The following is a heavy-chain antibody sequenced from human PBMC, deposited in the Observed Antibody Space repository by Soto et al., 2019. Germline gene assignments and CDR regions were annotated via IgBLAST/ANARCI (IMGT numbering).Heavy chain of an antibody. J-gene: IGHJ5*02. V-gene: IGHV1-24*01. Sequence: VSVKVSRKVSGYTLSEVSIDWVRQTPGKGLEWMGGFDPENDETSYAQNFQGRVTLTEDTSTDTPYLELSSLRSEDTAIYYCAIAAYCSGATCHSDYNWFDPCGQGTLVTVSS. CDR1: GYTLSEVS. D-gene: IGHD2-15*01. CDR3: AIAAYCSGATCHSDYNWFDP. CDR2: FDPENDET.